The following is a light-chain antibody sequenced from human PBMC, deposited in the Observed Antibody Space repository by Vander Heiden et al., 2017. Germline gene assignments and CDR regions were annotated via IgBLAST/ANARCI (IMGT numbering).Light chain of an antibody. Sequence: QSALTHPASVSGSPGQSITISCTGTSSDVGGYHYVSWYQQHPGKAPKLMIYDVSNRPSGVSNRFSGSKSGNTASLTISGLQAEDEADYYCSSYTSSSTLVFGGGTKLTVL. CDR1: SSDVGGYHY. J-gene: IGLJ2*01. CDR2: DVS. CDR3: SSYTSSSTLV. V-gene: IGLV2-14*01.